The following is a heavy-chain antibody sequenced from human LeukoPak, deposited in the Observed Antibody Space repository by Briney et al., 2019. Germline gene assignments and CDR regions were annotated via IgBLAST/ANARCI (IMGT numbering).Heavy chain of an antibody. Sequence: GGSLRLSCAAPGFTFSNYGMSWVRQAPGKGLEWVSTISGSGGSTYYADSVKGRFTSSRDSSKDTLYLQMNSLRAEDTAVYFCAKMARHGAFGGYFDYWGQGTLVTVSS. D-gene: IGHD3-10*01. CDR2: ISGSGGST. CDR3: AKMARHGAFGGYFDY. CDR1: GFTFSNYG. J-gene: IGHJ4*02. V-gene: IGHV3-23*01.